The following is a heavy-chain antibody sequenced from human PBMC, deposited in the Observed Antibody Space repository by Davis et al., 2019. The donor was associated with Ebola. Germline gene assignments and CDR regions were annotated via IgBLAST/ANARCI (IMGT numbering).Heavy chain of an antibody. CDR1: GYTFTNYG. J-gene: IGHJ4*02. D-gene: IGHD3-3*01. CDR2: INPNSGGT. V-gene: IGHV1-2*06. Sequence: ASVKVSCKASGYTFTNYGVSWVRQAPGQGLEWMGRINPNSGGTNYAQKFQGRVTMTRDTSISTAYMELSRLRSDDTAVYYCARGTYDFWSGYSLLVDYWGQGTLVTVSS. CDR3: ARGTYDFWSGYSLLVDY.